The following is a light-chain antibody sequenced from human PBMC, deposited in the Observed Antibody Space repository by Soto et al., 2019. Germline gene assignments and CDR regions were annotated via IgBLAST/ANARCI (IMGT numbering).Light chain of an antibody. CDR1: SSNIGNKY. J-gene: IGLJ1*01. V-gene: IGLV1-51*01. CDR2: DNN. CDR3: GTWDSSLSAYV. Sequence: QSVLTQPPSVSAAPGQKVTISCSGSSSNIGNKYVSWYQQLPGTAPKLLIYDNNKRPSGIPDRFYGSKSGTSATLGITGLQTGDEADYYCGTWDSSLSAYVFGTGTKVTVL.